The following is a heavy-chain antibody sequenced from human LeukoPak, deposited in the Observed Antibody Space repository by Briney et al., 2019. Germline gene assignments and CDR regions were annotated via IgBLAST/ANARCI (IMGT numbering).Heavy chain of an antibody. CDR3: ATDEDTVATAHTDYYFAY. Sequence: GASVKVSCKASGYTFPANYMHWVRHAPGQGLEWMGWINPNSGGSNCAQKFQGRVTMTRDTPITTAYMEVSSLRSDDTAVYYCATDEDTVATAHTDYYFAYWGQGTLVTVSS. D-gene: IGHD5-12*01. CDR2: INPNSGGS. V-gene: IGHV1-2*02. CDR1: GYTFPANY. J-gene: IGHJ4*02.